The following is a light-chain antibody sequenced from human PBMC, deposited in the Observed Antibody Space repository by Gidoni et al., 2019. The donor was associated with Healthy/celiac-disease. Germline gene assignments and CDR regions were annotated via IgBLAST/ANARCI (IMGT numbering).Light chain of an antibody. CDR2: AAS. CDR1: QVSSSY. Sequence: VIWMTESPSLLSASTGDRVTISCRISQVSSSYLAWYQQKPGKAPELLIYAASTLQSGVPSRFSGSGSGTDFTLTISCLQSEDFATYYCQQYDSFPRTFGQGTKVEIK. CDR3: QQYDSFPRT. J-gene: IGKJ1*01. V-gene: IGKV1D-8*01.